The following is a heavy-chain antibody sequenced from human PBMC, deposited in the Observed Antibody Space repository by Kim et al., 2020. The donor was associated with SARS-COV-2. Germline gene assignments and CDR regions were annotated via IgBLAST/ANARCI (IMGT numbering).Heavy chain of an antibody. Sequence: ASVKVSCKASGYTFTSYGISWVRQAPGQGLEWMGWISAYNGNTNYAQKFQGRVTMTTDTSTSTAYMELRSLRSDDTAVYYCAIDIYSGAIVVVPAAMPPDYWGQGTLVTVSS. D-gene: IGHD2-2*01. CDR1: GYTFTSYG. CDR2: ISAYNGNT. J-gene: IGHJ4*02. V-gene: IGHV1-18*01. CDR3: AIDIYSGAIVVVPAAMPPDY.